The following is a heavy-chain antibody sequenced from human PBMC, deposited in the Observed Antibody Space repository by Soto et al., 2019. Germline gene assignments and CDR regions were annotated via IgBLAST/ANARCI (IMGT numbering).Heavy chain of an antibody. J-gene: IGHJ5*02. CDR2: IYTAGGT. Sequence: GSLRLSCAASGFTVSNTYMTWVRQPPGKGLECVSVIYTAGGTNYADSVKGRFIISRDNSKNTLYLQMNSLRAEDTAVYYCARALPVAKGGFDPWGQGTLVTVSS. D-gene: IGHD2-2*01. CDR1: GFTVSNTY. V-gene: IGHV3-53*01. CDR3: ARALPVAKGGFDP.